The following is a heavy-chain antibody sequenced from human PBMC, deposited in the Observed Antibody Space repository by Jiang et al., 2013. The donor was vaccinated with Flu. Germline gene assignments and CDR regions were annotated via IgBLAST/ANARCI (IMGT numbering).Heavy chain of an antibody. D-gene: IGHD3-10*01. CDR1: GYTFTNYP. Sequence: SGAEVKKPGASVKISCKASGYTFTNYPMHWVRQAPGQRLEWMGWINAANGDTGYSQNFQGRVTFTRDTSATTAYMELSSLRSEDTAVYYCARKDYYHSGSYSNFGDWGQGTLVTVSS. J-gene: IGHJ4*02. V-gene: IGHV1-3*01. CDR3: ARKDYYHSGSYSNFGD. CDR2: INAANGDT.